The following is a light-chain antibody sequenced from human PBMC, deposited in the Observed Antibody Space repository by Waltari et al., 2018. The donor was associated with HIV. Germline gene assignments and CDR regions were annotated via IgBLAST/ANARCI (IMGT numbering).Light chain of an antibody. J-gene: IGKJ5*01. CDR1: QSVSSSY. CDR2: GAS. Sequence: EIVLTQSPGTLSLSPGERATLSCRASQSVSSSYLAWDQQKPGQAPRLLIYGASSRATGIPDRVSGSGSGTDFTLTISRLEPEDFAVYYCQQYGSSLSITFGQGTRLEIK. CDR3: QQYGSSLSIT. V-gene: IGKV3-20*01.